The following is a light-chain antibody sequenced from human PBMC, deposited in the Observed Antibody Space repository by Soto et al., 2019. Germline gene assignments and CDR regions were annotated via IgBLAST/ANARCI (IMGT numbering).Light chain of an antibody. Sequence: QSALTQPASVSGSPGQSITISCTGTSSDVGGYNHVAWYQQHPGKAPKPIIYDVSNRPSGVSNRFSGSKSGNTASLTISGLQAEDEADYYCSSNTGSSTTPVVFGGGTKLTVL. CDR1: SSDVGGYNH. CDR3: SSNTGSSTTPVV. V-gene: IGLV2-14*01. J-gene: IGLJ2*01. CDR2: DVS.